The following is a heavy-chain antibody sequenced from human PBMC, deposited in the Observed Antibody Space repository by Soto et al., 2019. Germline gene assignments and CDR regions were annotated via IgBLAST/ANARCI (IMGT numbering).Heavy chain of an antibody. CDR1: GFTFSSYA. Sequence: EVQLLESGGGSVQPGGSLRLSCAASGFTFSSYAMSWVRQAPGKGLEWVSAISGTGSSTNYADSVEGRFTNSRDNSKNTLYLQMSSLRAEDTAVYYCAKAGGIAVPGTHLDYWGQGTLVTVSS. CDR2: ISGTGSST. D-gene: IGHD6-19*01. CDR3: AKAGGIAVPGTHLDY. V-gene: IGHV3-23*01. J-gene: IGHJ4*02.